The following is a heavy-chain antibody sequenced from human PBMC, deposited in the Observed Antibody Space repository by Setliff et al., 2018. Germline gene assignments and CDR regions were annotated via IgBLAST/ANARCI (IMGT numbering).Heavy chain of an antibody. CDR2: TNTNTGNP. J-gene: IGHJ6*03. D-gene: IGHD4-4*01. CDR3: ARASRFGTTVWKGDYYMDV. CDR1: GYTFSSYA. V-gene: IGHV7-4-1*02. Sequence: ASVKVSCKASGYTFSSYAMGWMRQAPGQRLEWMGWTNTNTGNPSYAQDFTGRLVSPLDTSVSTAYLQISSLKAEDSAVYYCARASRFGTTVWKGDYYMDVWGKGTTVTVSS.